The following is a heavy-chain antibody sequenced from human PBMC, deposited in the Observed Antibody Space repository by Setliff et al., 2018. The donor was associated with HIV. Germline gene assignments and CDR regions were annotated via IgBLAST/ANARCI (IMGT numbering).Heavy chain of an antibody. J-gene: IGHJ4*02. Sequence: PGGSLRLSCAASGFTFSNSMMGWVRQAPGKGLEWVGRVKTKIDGGATDYAAPVKGRFTISRDDSKDTLYLQMNSLKTEDTGLYYCAREDSSWYGSLDYWGQGTLVTVSS. D-gene: IGHD6-13*01. V-gene: IGHV3-15*01. CDR2: VKTKIDGGAT. CDR1: GFTFSNSM. CDR3: AREDSSWYGSLDY.